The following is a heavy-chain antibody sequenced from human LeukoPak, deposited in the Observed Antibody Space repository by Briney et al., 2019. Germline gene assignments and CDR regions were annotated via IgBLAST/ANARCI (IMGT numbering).Heavy chain of an antibody. CDR3: ARGLPIAMIIEGNYGMDV. V-gene: IGHV3-30*14. CDR2: ISYDGSNK. CDR1: GFTFSSYA. Sequence: LTGGSLRLSCAASGFTFSSYAMHWVRQAPGKGLEWVAVISYDGSNKYYADSVKGRFTISRDNSKNTLYLQMNSLRAEDTAVYYCARGLPIAMIIEGNYGMDVWGQGTTVTVSS. D-gene: IGHD3-22*01. J-gene: IGHJ6*02.